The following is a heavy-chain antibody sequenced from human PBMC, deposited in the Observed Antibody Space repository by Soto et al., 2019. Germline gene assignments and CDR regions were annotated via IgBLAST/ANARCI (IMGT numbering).Heavy chain of an antibody. CDR1: GFTFSSYA. D-gene: IGHD3-9*01. J-gene: IGHJ4*02. CDR3: ARAAGYNSDFEY. V-gene: IGHV3-30-3*01. Sequence: QVQLVESGGGVVQPGMSMRLSCAASGFTFSSYAMHWVRQAPGKGLEWVAVISYDGSKKNYAASVKGRFTISRDNSTNTLYLQMNSLRAEDTPVYYCARAAGYNSDFEYWGQGTLVTVSS. CDR2: ISYDGSKK.